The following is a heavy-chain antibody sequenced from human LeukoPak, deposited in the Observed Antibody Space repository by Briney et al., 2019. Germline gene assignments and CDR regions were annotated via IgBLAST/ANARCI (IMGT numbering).Heavy chain of an antibody. CDR1: GFTVSSNY. V-gene: IGHV3-11*04. CDR3: AREVGGPRGVINYFDY. D-gene: IGHD3-10*01. CDR2: ISSSGSTI. Sequence: PGGSLRLSCAASGFTVSSNYMSWIRQAPGKGLEWVSYISSSGSTIYYADSVKGRFTISRDDAKNSLYLQMNSLRAEDTAVYYCAREVGGPRGVINYFDYWGQGTLVTVSS. J-gene: IGHJ4*02.